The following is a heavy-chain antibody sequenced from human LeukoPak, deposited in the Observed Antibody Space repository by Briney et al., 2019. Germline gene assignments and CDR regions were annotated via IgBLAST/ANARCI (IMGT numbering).Heavy chain of an antibody. V-gene: IGHV4-59*08. Sequence: SETLSLTCSVSGGSISGYYWSWIRQPPGRALEWIGWVYYSGTTKHNPSLMSRVTISVDMSKNQFSLKLSSVTAADTAVYYCVRYDQYDSSASTARWFDPWGQGTLVTVSS. CDR1: GGSISGYY. D-gene: IGHD3-22*01. CDR2: VYYSGTT. CDR3: VRYDQYDSSASTARWFDP. J-gene: IGHJ5*02.